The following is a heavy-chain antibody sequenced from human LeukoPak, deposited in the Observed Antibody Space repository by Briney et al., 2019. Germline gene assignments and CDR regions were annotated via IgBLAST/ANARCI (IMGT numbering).Heavy chain of an antibody. Sequence: GASVKVSCKASGGTFSSYAISWVRQAPGQGLEWMGGIIPIFGTANYAQKFQGRVTITADKSTSTAYMELSSLRSEDTAVYYCASCVSGSYFAYYFDYWGQGTLVTVSS. D-gene: IGHD1-26*01. V-gene: IGHV1-69*06. CDR3: ASCVSGSYFAYYFDY. CDR1: GGTFSSYA. J-gene: IGHJ4*02. CDR2: IIPIFGTA.